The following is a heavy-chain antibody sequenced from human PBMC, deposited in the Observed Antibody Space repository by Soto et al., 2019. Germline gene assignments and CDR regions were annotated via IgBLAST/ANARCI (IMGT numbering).Heavy chain of an antibody. Sequence: QVQLVQSGAEVKKPGSSVKVSCKTSGVSFNNNGIGWVRQAPGHGLEWMGGVSPPFRTSNYARKFQGRIPITAYASTGTVNMELSSLTSEDTAQYYCARVLYYGSGSYSPYGMDVWGQGTTVTVSS. V-gene: IGHV1-69*01. J-gene: IGHJ6*02. D-gene: IGHD3-10*01. CDR3: ARVLYYGSGSYSPYGMDV. CDR1: GVSFNNNG. CDR2: VSPPFRTS.